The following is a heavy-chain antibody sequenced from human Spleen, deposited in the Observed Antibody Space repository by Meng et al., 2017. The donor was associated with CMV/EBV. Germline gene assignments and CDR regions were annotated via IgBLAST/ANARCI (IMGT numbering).Heavy chain of an antibody. CDR1: GSTFTNHG. CDR2: IDIAGGRT. D-gene: IGHD2-2*01. Sequence: GGSLRLSGADSGSTFTNHGRSWVRQAPGKGLEWVSSIDIAGGRTHYADSAKGRFTISRDNSKNTLFLQMNSLRAEDTAVYFCTKDRATRHCSASNCYVFVYWGQGTLVTVSS. CDR3: TKDRATRHCSASNCYVFVY. V-gene: IGHV3-23*01. J-gene: IGHJ4*02.